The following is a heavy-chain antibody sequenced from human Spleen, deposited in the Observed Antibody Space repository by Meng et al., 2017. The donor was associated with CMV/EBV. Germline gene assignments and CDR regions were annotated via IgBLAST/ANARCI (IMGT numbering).Heavy chain of an antibody. D-gene: IGHD3-3*01. V-gene: IGHV3-21*01. CDR2: ISSSSSYI. CDR1: GFTFSSYS. J-gene: IGHJ3*02. CDR3: ARDNTIFGVIMGDAFDI. Sequence: GGSLRLSCAASGFTFSSYSMNWVRQAPGKGLEWVSSISSSSSYIYYADSVKGRFTISRDNAKNSLYLQMNSLRAEDTAVYYCARDNTIFGVIMGDAFDIWGQGTMVTVSS.